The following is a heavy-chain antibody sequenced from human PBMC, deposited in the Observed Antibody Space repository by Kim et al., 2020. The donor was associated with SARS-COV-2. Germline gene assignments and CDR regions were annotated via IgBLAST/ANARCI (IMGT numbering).Heavy chain of an antibody. CDR2: INTDESRT. Sequence: GGSLRLSCAASGFTFSTSWMHWVRQAPGKGLVWVSLINTDESRTNYADSVKGRFSISRDNAKNILYLQMNSLRAEDTAVYYCARDWAGCCGVCSWGQGTLVTVSS. J-gene: IGHJ1*01. V-gene: IGHV3-74*01. CDR3: ARDWAGCCGVCS. CDR1: GFTFSTSW. D-gene: IGHD2-21*02.